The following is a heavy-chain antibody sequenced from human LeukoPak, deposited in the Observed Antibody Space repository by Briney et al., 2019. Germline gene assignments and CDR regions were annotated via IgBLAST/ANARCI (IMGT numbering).Heavy chain of an antibody. Sequence: ASVKVSCKASGYIFTNYYMHWVRQAPGQGLEWMGIINPSGGSTSYAQKFQGRVTVTRDTSTSTVHMELSGLRSEDTAVYYCARDQEGFDYWGQGTLVTVSS. CDR3: ARDQEGFDY. V-gene: IGHV1-46*01. CDR1: GYIFTNYY. CDR2: INPSGGST. J-gene: IGHJ4*02.